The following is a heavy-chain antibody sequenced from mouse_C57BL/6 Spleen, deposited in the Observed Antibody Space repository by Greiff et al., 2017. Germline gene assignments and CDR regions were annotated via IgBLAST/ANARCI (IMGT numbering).Heavy chain of an antibody. J-gene: IGHJ4*01. V-gene: IGHV14-1*01. CDR3: TTEVTKDYYAMGY. CDR1: GFNIKDYY. Sequence: EVQLQQSGAELVRPGASVKLSCTASGFNIKDYYMHWVKQRPEQGLEWIGRIDPEDGDTEYAPKFQGKATMTADTSSNTAYLQLSSLTSEDTAVYYCTTEVTKDYYAMGYWGQGTSVTVSS. CDR2: IDPEDGDT. D-gene: IGHD2-2*01.